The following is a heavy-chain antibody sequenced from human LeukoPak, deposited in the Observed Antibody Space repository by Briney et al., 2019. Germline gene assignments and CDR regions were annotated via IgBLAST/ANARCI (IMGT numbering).Heavy chain of an antibody. CDR1: GGSISSYY. CDR3: ARARVMVRGVIRYYYGMDV. J-gene: IGHJ6*02. CDR2: IYYSGST. Sequence: SETLSLTCTVSGGSISSYYWSWIRQPPGRGLEWIGYIYYSGSTNYNPSLKSRVTISVDTSKNQFSPKLSSVTAADTAVYYCARARVMVRGVIRYYYGMDVWGQGTTVTVSS. D-gene: IGHD3-10*01. V-gene: IGHV4-59*01.